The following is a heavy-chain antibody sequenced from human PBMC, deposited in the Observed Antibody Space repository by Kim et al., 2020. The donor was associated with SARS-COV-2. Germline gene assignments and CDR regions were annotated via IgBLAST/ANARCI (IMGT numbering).Heavy chain of an antibody. D-gene: IGHD5-18*01. CDR3: ARDRGEGDTAIRIGIVFDI. J-gene: IGHJ3*02. CDR2: IYSGGST. Sequence: GGSLRLSCAASGFTVSSNYMSWVRQAPGKGLEWVSDIYSGGSTYYADSVKGRFTISRDNSKNTLYLQMNSLRAEDTAVYYCARDRGEGDTAIRIGIVFDIWGQGTMVTVSS. V-gene: IGHV3-53*01. CDR1: GFTVSSNY.